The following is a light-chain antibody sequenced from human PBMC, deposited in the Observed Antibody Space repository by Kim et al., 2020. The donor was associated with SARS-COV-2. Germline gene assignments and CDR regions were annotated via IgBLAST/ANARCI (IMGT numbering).Light chain of an antibody. Sequence: VSPGESAPLSCRASQSVSSNLAWYQKKPGQAPRLLIFDATTTATGIPARFSGSGSGTEFSLTISSLQTEDSAVYYCQQYNNWPWTFGQGTKVDIK. CDR1: QSVSSN. V-gene: IGKV3-15*01. CDR2: DAT. CDR3: QQYNNWPWT. J-gene: IGKJ1*01.